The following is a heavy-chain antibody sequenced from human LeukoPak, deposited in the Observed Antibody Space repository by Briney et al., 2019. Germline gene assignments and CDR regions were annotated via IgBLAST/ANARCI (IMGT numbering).Heavy chain of an antibody. J-gene: IGHJ4*02. V-gene: IGHV3-74*01. Sequence: MHWVXQAXXKGLVWVSYINIDERITGYADSVKGRFTISRDNGKNTLYLQMNSLRVEDTAIYYCFREGGDWGQGTLVTVSS. CDR2: INIDERIT. D-gene: IGHD3-10*01. CDR3: FREGGD.